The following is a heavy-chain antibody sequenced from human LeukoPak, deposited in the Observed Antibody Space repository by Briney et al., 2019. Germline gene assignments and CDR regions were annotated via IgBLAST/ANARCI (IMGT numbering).Heavy chain of an antibody. V-gene: IGHV1-2*02. Sequence: GASVKVSCRASGYTFVAFYMQWLRQAPGQGLEWMGWINPNSGDTNYAQNFQGRVTMTRDTSINTAYMELSGLRSDDTAVYYCATERALIERGVIPHFDYWGQGTLVTVSS. CDR3: ATERALIERGVIPHFDY. CDR2: INPNSGDT. CDR1: GYTFVAFY. J-gene: IGHJ4*02. D-gene: IGHD3-10*01.